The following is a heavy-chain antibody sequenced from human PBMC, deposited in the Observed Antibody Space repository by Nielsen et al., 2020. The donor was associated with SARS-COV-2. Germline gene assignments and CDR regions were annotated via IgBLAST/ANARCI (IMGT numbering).Heavy chain of an antibody. J-gene: IGHJ6*02. Sequence: SETLSLTCTVSGGSISSYYWSWIRQPPGKGLEWIGEINHSGSTNYNPSLKSRVTISVDTSKNQFSLKLSSVTAADTAVYYCARGKRRSTHYYYYGMDVWGQGTTVTVSS. CDR3: ARGKRRSTHYYYYGMDV. CDR1: GGSISSYY. D-gene: IGHD2-15*01. CDR2: INHSGST. V-gene: IGHV4-34*01.